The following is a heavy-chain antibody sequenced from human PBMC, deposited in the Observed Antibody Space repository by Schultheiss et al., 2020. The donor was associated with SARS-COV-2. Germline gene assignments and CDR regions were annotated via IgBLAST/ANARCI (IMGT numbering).Heavy chain of an antibody. V-gene: IGHV1-24*01. J-gene: IGHJ6*02. D-gene: IGHD1-26*01. CDR2: FDPEAGET. CDR1: GYTLTDLS. CDR3: ARAGLIVGADYYYYGMDV. Sequence: ASVKVSCKVSGYTLTDLSMHWVRQAPGKGLEWMGGFDPEAGETIYAQKFQGRVTMTEDTSTDIAYMEVSSLRSDDTAVYYCARAGLIVGADYYYYGMDVWGQGTTVTVSS.